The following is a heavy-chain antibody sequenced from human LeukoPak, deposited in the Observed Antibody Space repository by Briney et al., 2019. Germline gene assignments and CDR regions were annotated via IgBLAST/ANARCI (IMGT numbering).Heavy chain of an antibody. CDR3: AREGAEGRGRLLWFDP. CDR1: GYTFTHYI. CDR2: ISAYNNYT. V-gene: IGHV1-18*01. Sequence: ASVKVSCKASGYTFTHYIINWVRQAPGQGLEWMGKISAYNNYTTYAQKFQGRIAMTTDTSTNTAYMDLRSLRSDDTAFYYCAREGAEGRGRLLWFDPWGQGTLVTVSS. J-gene: IGHJ5*02. D-gene: IGHD3-16*01.